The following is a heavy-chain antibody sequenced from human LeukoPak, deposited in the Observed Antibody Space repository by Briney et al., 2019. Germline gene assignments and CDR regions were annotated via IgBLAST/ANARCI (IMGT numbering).Heavy chain of an antibody. J-gene: IGHJ6*02. CDR3: ARGGRYYDSSGLFYYYGMDV. D-gene: IGHD3-22*01. Sequence: GSLRLSCAASGFTFSDYYMSWIRQAPGKGLEWVSYISSSGSTIYYADSVKGRFTISRDNAKNSLYLQMNSLRAEDTAVYYCARGGRYYDSSGLFYYYGMDVWGQGTTVTVSS. CDR2: ISSSGSTI. V-gene: IGHV3-11*01. CDR1: GFTFSDYY.